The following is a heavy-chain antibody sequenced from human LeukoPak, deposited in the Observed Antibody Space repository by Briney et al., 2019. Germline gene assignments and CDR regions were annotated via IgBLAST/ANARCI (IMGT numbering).Heavy chain of an antibody. Sequence: ASVKVSCKASGYTFTGYYMHWVRQAPGQGLECMGWINPNSGGTNYAQKFQGRVTMTRDTSISTAYMELSSLRSDDTAVYYCATARDRNSVYSSLDYWGQGTLVTVSS. CDR2: INPNSGGT. CDR1: GYTFTGYY. D-gene: IGHD5/OR15-5a*01. CDR3: ATARDRNSVYSSLDY. V-gene: IGHV1-2*02. J-gene: IGHJ4*02.